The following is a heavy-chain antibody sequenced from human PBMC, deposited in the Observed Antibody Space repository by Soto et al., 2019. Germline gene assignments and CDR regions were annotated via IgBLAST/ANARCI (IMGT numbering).Heavy chain of an antibody. CDR2: TIAYNGNT. D-gene: IGHD3-16*01. CDR1: GYTFSNYG. CDR3: ARVPRATIMGGEWGY. V-gene: IGHV1-18*01. J-gene: IGHJ4*02. Sequence: QVQLVQSGAEVKKPGASVRVSCKASGYTFSNYGVSWVRQAPGQGLEWMGWTIAYNGNTDYARNLQDRRTITIDKSTTTSAVELRSPRYDDTAGYYCARVPRATIMGGEWGYWGQGTLVTVSS.